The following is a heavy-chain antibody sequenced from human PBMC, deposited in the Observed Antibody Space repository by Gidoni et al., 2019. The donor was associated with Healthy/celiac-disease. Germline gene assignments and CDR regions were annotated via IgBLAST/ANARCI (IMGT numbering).Heavy chain of an antibody. CDR3: AVGTAMVSHYYCGMDV. Sequence: EVQLVASGGGLVQPGGSLRLAGAATGCTLSRHWMSWVRQAQGQGLEWVATIKQDGSGKYYVDSVKGRFTISRDNAKNSLYLQMNSLRAEDTAVYYCAVGTAMVSHYYCGMDVWGQGTTVTVSS. J-gene: IGHJ6*02. CDR2: IKQDGSGK. D-gene: IGHD5-18*01. CDR1: GCTLSRHW. V-gene: IGHV3-7*05.